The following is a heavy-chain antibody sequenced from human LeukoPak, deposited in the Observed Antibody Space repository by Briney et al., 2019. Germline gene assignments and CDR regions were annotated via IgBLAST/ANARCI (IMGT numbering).Heavy chain of an antibody. D-gene: IGHD3-22*01. V-gene: IGHV3-23*01. J-gene: IGHJ4*02. CDR3: AKPRYYDSSGYYGY. Sequence: GGSLRLSCAASGFTFSSYAMSWVRQAPGKGLEWASAISGSGGSTYYADSVKGRFTISRDNSKNTLYLQMNSLRAEDTAVYYCAKPRYYDSSGYYGYWGQGTLVTVSS. CDR2: ISGSGGST. CDR1: GFTFSSYA.